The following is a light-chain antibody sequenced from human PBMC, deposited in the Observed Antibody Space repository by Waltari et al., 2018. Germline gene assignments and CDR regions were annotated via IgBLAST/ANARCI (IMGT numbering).Light chain of an antibody. Sequence: QSVLTQPPSVSGAPGQKVTISCTGSGSNIGGGHDVHWYQQLPRAAPKLLIYGTSSRPLGVPDRFFGSTSGTSASLAITGLQAEDEADYYCQSYDTTLSVVFGGGTKLTVL. CDR1: GSNIGGGHD. V-gene: IGLV1-40*01. CDR2: GTS. CDR3: QSYDTTLSVV. J-gene: IGLJ3*02.